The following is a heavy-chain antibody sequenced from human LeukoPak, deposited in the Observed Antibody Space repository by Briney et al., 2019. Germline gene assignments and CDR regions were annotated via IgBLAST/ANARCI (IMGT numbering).Heavy chain of an antibody. D-gene: IGHD5-12*01. CDR1: GFTFSRNA. Sequence: GRSLRLSCAASGFTFSRNAMHWVRQAPGKGLEWVAVIWNDGSNKYYADSVKGRFTISRDNSKNTLYLQMNSLRAEDTAVYYCARDIPDIATTPDYWGQGTLVTVSS. CDR2: IWNDGSNK. CDR3: ARDIPDIATTPDY. V-gene: IGHV3-33*01. J-gene: IGHJ4*02.